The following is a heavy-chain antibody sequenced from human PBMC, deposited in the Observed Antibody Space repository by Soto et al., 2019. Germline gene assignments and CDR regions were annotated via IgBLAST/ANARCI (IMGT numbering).Heavy chain of an antibody. CDR2: VYYRGII. CDR3: ARVTFPPHWLES. J-gene: IGHJ5*01. V-gene: IGHV4-30-4*01. Sequence: SGTXSLTCSVSGYSIMSPYYYWGWIRQAPEKGLELIGYVYYRGIIYYTPSFESLVSISVDTSKNHFSLRLTSVTAADSAIYFCARVTFPPHWLESWGQGILVTVSS. CDR1: GYSIMSPYYY. D-gene: IGHD3-3*02.